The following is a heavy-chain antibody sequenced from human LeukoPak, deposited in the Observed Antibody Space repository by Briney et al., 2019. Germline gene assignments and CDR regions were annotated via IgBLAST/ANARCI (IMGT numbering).Heavy chain of an antibody. CDR2: IYSSDNT. Sequence: GGSLRLSCAASGFTVSGNYMSWVRQAPGTGLEWVSVIYSSDNTYYIDSVKGRFTISRDNSKNTLYLQMNSLRAEDTAVYYCAGRRVLDASFDYWGQGTLVTVSS. J-gene: IGHJ4*02. D-gene: IGHD3-16*01. V-gene: IGHV3-66*02. CDR1: GFTVSGNY. CDR3: AGRRVLDASFDY.